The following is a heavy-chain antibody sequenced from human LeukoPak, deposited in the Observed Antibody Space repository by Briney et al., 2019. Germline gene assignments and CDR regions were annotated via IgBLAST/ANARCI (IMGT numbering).Heavy chain of an antibody. J-gene: IGHJ5*02. Sequence: SETLSLTCVVYGETFTNYYWSWIRQPPGKGLEWIGEVNHSGSANCNPSLKSRVTISVDTSKSQFSLRLNSVTAADTAVYYCARGPRLQLELRKKNNWFDPWGQGSLVTVSS. CDR2: VNHSGSA. CDR1: GETFTNYY. CDR3: ARGPRLQLELRKKNNWFDP. V-gene: IGHV4-34*01. D-gene: IGHD1-7*01.